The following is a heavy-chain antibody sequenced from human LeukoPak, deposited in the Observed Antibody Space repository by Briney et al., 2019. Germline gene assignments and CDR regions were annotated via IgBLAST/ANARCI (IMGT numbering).Heavy chain of an antibody. J-gene: IGHJ4*02. CDR2: FIPILGIA. V-gene: IGHV1-69*04. CDR3: ARDRGDCSSTSCYRYFDY. D-gene: IGHD2-2*01. Sequence: SVKVSCKASGGTFSSYAISWVRQAPGQGLEWMGRFIPILGIANYAQKFQGRVTITADKSTSTAYMELSSLRSEDTAVYYCARDRGDCSSTSCYRYFDYWGQGTLVTVSS. CDR1: GGTFSSYA.